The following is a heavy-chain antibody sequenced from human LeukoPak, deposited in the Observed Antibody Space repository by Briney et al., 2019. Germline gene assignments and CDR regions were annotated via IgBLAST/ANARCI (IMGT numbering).Heavy chain of an antibody. V-gene: IGHV4-34*01. J-gene: IGHJ4*02. D-gene: IGHD2-2*01. Sequence: PSETLSLTCAVYGGSFSGYYWSWIRQPPGKGLEWIGEINHSGSTNSNPSLKSRVTISVDTSKNQFSLKLSSVTAADTAVYYCARAPGDASSTSCYVMDYWGQGTLVTVSS. CDR2: INHSGST. CDR3: ARAPGDASSTSCYVMDY. CDR1: GGSFSGYY.